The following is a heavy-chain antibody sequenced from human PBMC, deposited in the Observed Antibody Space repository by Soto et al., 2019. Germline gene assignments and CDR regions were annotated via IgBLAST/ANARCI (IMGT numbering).Heavy chain of an antibody. CDR3: ARGRVAPN. J-gene: IGHJ4*02. Sequence: QVQLQQWGAGLLKRSETLSLTCAVYGGSFSGYYWSWIRQPPGKGLEWVGEINHSGSTNYNPSLKTRVTISVDTSKNQFSLKLSSVTAADTAVYYCARGRVAPNWGQGTLVTVSS. D-gene: IGHD2-15*01. V-gene: IGHV4-34*01. CDR1: GGSFSGYY. CDR2: INHSGST.